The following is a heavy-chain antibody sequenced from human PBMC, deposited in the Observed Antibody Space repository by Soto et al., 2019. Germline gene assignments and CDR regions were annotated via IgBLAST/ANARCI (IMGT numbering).Heavy chain of an antibody. CDR1: GYTFTSYD. CDR2: MNPNSGNT. D-gene: IGHD2-21*01. J-gene: IGHJ4*02. V-gene: IGHV1-8*01. CDR3: ARWAMRCGGDCYYY. Sequence: QVQLVQSGAEVKKPGASVKVSCKASGYTFTSYDINWVRQATGQGLEWMGWMNPNSGNTGYAQKFQGRVTMTRNTSITTADMQMSSLRSEDTAVYYCARWAMRCGGDCYYYWGQGTLVTVSS.